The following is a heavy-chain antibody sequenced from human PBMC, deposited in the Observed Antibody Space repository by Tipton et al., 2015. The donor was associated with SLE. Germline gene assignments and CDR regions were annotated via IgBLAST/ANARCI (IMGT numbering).Heavy chain of an antibody. CDR2: INHSGST. Sequence: TLSLTSAVYGGSFSGYYWSWIRQPPGKGREWIGEINHSGSTYYNPSLMSRVTISVDTSKNQFSLKLRSVTAADTAVYYCARRIAARSGNWFDPWGQGTLVTVSS. CDR1: GGSFSGYY. J-gene: IGHJ5*02. V-gene: IGHV4-34*01. D-gene: IGHD6-6*01. CDR3: ARRIAARSGNWFDP.